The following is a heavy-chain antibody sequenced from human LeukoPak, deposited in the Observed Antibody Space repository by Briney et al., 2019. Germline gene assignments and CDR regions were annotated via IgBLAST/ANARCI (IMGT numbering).Heavy chain of an antibody. J-gene: IGHJ4*02. CDR2: INPSGGST. CDR3: ARGAPPYYYDSSGYY. CDR1: GYTFTSYY. D-gene: IGHD3-22*01. V-gene: IGHV1-46*01. Sequence: ASVKVSCKASGYTFTSYYMHWVRQAPGQGLEWMGIINPSGGSTSYAQKFQGRVTMTRDTSTSTVYMELSSLRSEDTAVYYCARGAPPYYYDSSGYYWGQGTLVTVSS.